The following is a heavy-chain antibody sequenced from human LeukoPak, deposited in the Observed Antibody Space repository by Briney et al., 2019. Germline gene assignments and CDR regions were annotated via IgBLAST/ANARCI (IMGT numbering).Heavy chain of an antibody. CDR1: GFTFDDYA. Sequence: PGGSLRLSCAASGFTFDDYAMHWVRQAPGKGLEWVSALSGTGGTTYYADSVKGRFTISRDNSKNTLYLQMNSLRAEDTAIYYCAKDGGGSYWGQGTLVTVSS. CDR3: AKDGGGSY. CDR2: LSGTGGTT. V-gene: IGHV3-23*01. D-gene: IGHD1-26*01. J-gene: IGHJ4*02.